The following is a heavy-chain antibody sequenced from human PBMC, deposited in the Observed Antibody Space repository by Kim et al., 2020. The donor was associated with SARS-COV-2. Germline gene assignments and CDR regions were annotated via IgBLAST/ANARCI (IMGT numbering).Heavy chain of an antibody. CDR1: GFTFSNYG. D-gene: IGHD2-2*01. J-gene: IGHJ6*02. Sequence: GGSLRLSCAASGFTFSNYGMHWVRQAPGKGLECVAVISSDGGNKYYADSVKGRFTISRDNSKNTLYLQMNSPRAEDTAVYYCAKDIVVVPAAIRPFNYYYYYVMAVLGQGTTVTDSS. V-gene: IGHV3-30*18. CDR2: ISSDGGNK. CDR3: AKDIVVVPAAIRPFNYYYYYVMAV.